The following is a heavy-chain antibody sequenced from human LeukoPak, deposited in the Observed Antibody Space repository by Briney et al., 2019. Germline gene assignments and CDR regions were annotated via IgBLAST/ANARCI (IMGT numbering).Heavy chain of an antibody. Sequence: GGSLRLSCAGSGSTFSLYNMHWVRQAPGKGLEWVALISFGGSPKYYADSVKGRFTISRDNSKNTLFLQMSSLKAEDTAVYYCAREGASNGYHYGMDVWGQGTTVSVS. CDR1: GSTFSLYN. CDR2: ISFGGSPK. D-gene: IGHD5-12*01. CDR3: AREGASNGYHYGMDV. V-gene: IGHV3-30*04. J-gene: IGHJ6*02.